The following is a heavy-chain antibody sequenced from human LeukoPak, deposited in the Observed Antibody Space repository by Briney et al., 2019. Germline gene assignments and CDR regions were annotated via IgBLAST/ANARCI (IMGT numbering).Heavy chain of an antibody. CDR1: GYTFTSYD. D-gene: IGHD2-21*02. CDR3: ARVYCGGDCHSYYFDY. CDR2: MNPNGGNT. V-gene: IGHV1-8*01. Sequence: ASVKVSCKASGYTFTSYDINWVRQATGQGLEWMGWMNPNGGNTGYAQKFQGRVTMTRNTSISTAHMELSSLRSEDTAVYYCARVYCGGDCHSYYFDYWGQGTLVTVSS. J-gene: IGHJ4*02.